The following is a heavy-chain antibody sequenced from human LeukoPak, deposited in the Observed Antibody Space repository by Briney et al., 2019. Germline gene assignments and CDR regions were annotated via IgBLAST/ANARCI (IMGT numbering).Heavy chain of an antibody. CDR1: GGSISSYY. CDR2: IYYSGST. CDR3: AGHSHGSSEY. J-gene: IGHJ4*02. D-gene: IGHD3-10*01. V-gene: IGHV4-59*08. Sequence: SETLSLTCTVSGGSISSYYWSWIRQAPGKGLEWIGYIYYSGSTNYNPSLKSRVTISVDTSKNQFSLKLSSVTAADTAVYYCAGHSHGSSEYWGQGTLVTVSS.